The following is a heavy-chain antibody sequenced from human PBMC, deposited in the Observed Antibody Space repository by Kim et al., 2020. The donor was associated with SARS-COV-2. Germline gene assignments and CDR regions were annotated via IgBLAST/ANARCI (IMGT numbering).Heavy chain of an antibody. J-gene: IGHJ4*02. CDR3: ARDRVSGGIDY. D-gene: IGHD2-15*01. CDR2: IYYSGST. V-gene: IGHV4-59*01. Sequence: SETLSLTCTVSGGSISSYYWSWIRQPPGKGLEWIGYIYYSGSTNYNPSLKSRVTISVDTSKNQFSLKLSSVTAADTAVYYCARDRVSGGIDYGGQGTLVTVSS. CDR1: GGSISSYY.